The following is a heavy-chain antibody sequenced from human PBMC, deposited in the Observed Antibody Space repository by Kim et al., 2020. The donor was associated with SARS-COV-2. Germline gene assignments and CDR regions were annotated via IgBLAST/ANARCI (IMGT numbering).Heavy chain of an antibody. CDR1: GYTFTGYY. V-gene: IGHV1-2*02. Sequence: ASVKVSCKASGYTFTGYYMHWVRQAPGQGLEWMGWINPNSGGTNYAQKFQGRVTMTRATSISTAYMELSRLRSDDTAVYYCARAEMVVVIPFDYWGQGTLFTVSS. D-gene: IGHD3-22*01. CDR3: ARAEMVVVIPFDY. J-gene: IGHJ4*02. CDR2: INPNSGGT.